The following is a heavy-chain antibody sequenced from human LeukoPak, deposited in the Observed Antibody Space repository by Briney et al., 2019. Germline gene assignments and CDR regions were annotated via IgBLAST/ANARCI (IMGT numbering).Heavy chain of an antibody. CDR2: INHSGNT. CDR1: GESFSGYY. Sequence: PSETLSLTCAVYGESFSGYYWSWIRQPPGKGLEWIGEINHSGNTNYNPSLKSRVTISLDTSKNQFSLKLSSVTAADTAVYYCARGPPDCSSTSCYAFDAFDIWGQGTMVTVSS. CDR3: ARGPPDCSSTSCYAFDAFDI. D-gene: IGHD2-2*01. V-gene: IGHV4-34*01. J-gene: IGHJ3*02.